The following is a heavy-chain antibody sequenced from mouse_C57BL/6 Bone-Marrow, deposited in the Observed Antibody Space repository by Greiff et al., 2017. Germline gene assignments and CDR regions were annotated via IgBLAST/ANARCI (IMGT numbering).Heavy chain of an antibody. CDR3: ARRGGYTWCAY. J-gene: IGHJ3*01. CDR1: GYTFTNYW. Sequence: QVQLQQSGAELVRPGTSVKMSCTASGYTFTNYWIGWVKQRPGHGLEWIGDIYPGGGYTNYNEKFQGKATLTADKSSSTAYMQLRSLTSEDSAIFYCARRGGYTWCAYWGQGTLVTVSA. D-gene: IGHD2-2*01. V-gene: IGHV1-63*01. CDR2: IYPGGGYT.